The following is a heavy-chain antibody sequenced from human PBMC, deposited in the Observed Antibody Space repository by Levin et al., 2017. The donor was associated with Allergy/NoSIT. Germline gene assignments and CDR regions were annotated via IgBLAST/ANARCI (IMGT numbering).Heavy chain of an antibody. D-gene: IGHD3-10*01. CDR3: ATHGAGSYYNY. CDR1: GFTFSNNW. CDR2: IKQDGSDK. V-gene: IGHV3-7*02. Sequence: GGSLRLSCAASGFTFSNNWMSWVRQAPGKGLEWVANIKQDGSDKYYVDSVKGRFTISRDNARNSLYLQMNSLRGEDSAVYYCATHGAGSYYNYWGQGTLVTVSS. J-gene: IGHJ4*02.